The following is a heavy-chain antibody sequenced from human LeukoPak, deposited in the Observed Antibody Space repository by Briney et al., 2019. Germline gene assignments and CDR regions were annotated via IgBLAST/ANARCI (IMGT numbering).Heavy chain of an antibody. J-gene: IGHJ3*02. Sequence: GGSLRLSCAASGFTFSSYGMSWVRQAPGKGLEWVSGINWNGGSTGYADSVKGRFTISRDNAKNSLYLQMNSLRAEDTALYYCARDTTLGATAAFDIWGQGTMVTVSS. CDR1: GFTFSSYG. CDR3: ARDTTLGATAAFDI. V-gene: IGHV3-20*04. D-gene: IGHD1-26*01. CDR2: INWNGGST.